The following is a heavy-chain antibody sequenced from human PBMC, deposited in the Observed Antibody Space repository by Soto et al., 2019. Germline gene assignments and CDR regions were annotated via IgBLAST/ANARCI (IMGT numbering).Heavy chain of an antibody. J-gene: IGHJ3*02. CDR2: IYSGGST. CDR1: GFTFSNYA. CDR3: ARAEYSGYDPMGAFDI. Sequence: GGSLRLSCVASGFTFSNYAMTWVRQAPGKGLEWVSVIYSGGSTYYADSVKGRFTISRDNSKNTLYLQMNSLRAEDTAVYYCARAEYSGYDPMGAFDIWGQGTMVTVSS. V-gene: IGHV3-66*01. D-gene: IGHD5-12*01.